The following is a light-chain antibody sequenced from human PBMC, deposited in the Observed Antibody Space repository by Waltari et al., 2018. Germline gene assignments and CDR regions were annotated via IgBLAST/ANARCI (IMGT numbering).Light chain of an antibody. CDR1: QGIHSD. V-gene: IGKV3-15*01. J-gene: IGKJ1*01. CDR3: QQYNVWPPWT. Sequence: EVVMTQSPATLSVSPGERATLPCRASQGIHSDLAWYQQKPGQPPRLLIYSASTRAPGVPARFTGSGSGTEFTLTVSSLQPEDSAVYYCQQYNVWPPWTFGQGTKVEIK. CDR2: SAS.